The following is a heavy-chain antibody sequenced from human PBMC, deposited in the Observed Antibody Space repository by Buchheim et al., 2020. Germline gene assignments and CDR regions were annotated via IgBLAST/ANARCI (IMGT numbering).Heavy chain of an antibody. CDR3: ARRAYYDSGNYYKGPIDY. CDR1: GFTFRSYA. D-gene: IGHD3-10*01. J-gene: IGHJ4*02. CDR2: ISYDGSSQ. V-gene: IGHV3-30-3*01. Sequence: QVQLVESGEGVVQPGMSLTLSCTASGFTFRSYAMQRVRQAPGKGLEWVAVISYDGSSQYYADYVKGRFTISRDNSKNTLYLQMNSLRAEDTAVYYCARRAYYDSGNYYKGPIDYWGQGTL.